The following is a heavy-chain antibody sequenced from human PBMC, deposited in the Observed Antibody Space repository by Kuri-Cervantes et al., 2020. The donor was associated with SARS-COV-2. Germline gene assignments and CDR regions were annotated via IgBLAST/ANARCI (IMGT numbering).Heavy chain of an antibody. Sequence: GESLKISCAASGFTFSSYAMHWVRQAPGKGLEWVAVISYDGSNKYYADSVKGRFTISRDNSKNTLYLQMNSQRAEDTAVYYCARQGGRAIYFDYWGQGTLVTVSS. V-gene: IGHV3-30-3*01. CDR1: GFTFSSYA. D-gene: IGHD6-25*01. J-gene: IGHJ4*02. CDR3: ARQGGRAIYFDY. CDR2: ISYDGSNK.